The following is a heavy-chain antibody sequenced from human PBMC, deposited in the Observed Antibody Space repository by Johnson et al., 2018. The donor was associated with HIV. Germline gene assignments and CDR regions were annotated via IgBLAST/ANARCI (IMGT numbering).Heavy chain of an antibody. CDR1: GLTFSKYA. V-gene: IGHV3-23*04. CDR2: IGGSAVSN. D-gene: IGHD6-6*01. J-gene: IGHJ3*02. Sequence: VQLVESGGGLVQPGGSLRLSCAASGLTFSKYAMNWVRQAPGKGLEWVSLIGGSAVSNYYADSVRGRFTISRDNSKNTLYLQMNSLRAEDTAVYYCAKDQFSSPGGEAFDMWGQGTMVTVSS. CDR3: AKDQFSSPGGEAFDM.